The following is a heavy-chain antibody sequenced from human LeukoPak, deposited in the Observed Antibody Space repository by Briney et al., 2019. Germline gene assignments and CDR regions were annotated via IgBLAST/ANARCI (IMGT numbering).Heavy chain of an antibody. CDR1: GGSISSSSYS. V-gene: IGHV4-39*01. CDR2: IYYSGST. Sequence: SETLSLTCTVSGGSISSSSYSWGWIRQPPGKGLEWIGSIYYSGSTYYNPSLKSRVTISVDTSKNQFSLKLSSVTAADTAVYYCARHLRSSSGWYGSFDPWGQGTLVTVSS. D-gene: IGHD6-19*01. CDR3: ARHLRSSSGWYGSFDP. J-gene: IGHJ5*02.